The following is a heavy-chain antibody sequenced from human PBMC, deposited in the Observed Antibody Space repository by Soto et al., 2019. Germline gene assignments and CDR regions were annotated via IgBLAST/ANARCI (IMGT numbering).Heavy chain of an antibody. V-gene: IGHV4-39*01. Sequence: TLSLTSTVPGSPISSSGYYWGWIRQPPGRGLEWIGSLYYNVGTYYNPSLKSRVTISADTSANQFSLMVNSVTAADTATYYCASLQSRHWVDYWDQGPLGAVSS. CDR1: GSPISSSGYY. CDR3: ASLQSRHWVDY. D-gene: IGHD3-16*01. J-gene: IGHJ4*02. CDR2: LYYNVGT.